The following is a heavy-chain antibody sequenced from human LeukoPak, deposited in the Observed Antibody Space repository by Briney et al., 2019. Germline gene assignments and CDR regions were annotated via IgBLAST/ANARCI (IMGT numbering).Heavy chain of an antibody. CDR1: GFSFDTYA. V-gene: IGHV3-33*01. CDR2: IWHDGSHK. CDR3: AREILGSGSYPDF. J-gene: IGHJ4*02. Sequence: GGSLRLSCAASGFSFDTYAMHWVRQAPGQGLEWVALIWHDGSHKFYSNSVRGQFTISRDNSKNTVYLRMNNLRPDDTAVYYCAREILGSGSYPDFWGQGTLVTVSS. D-gene: IGHD3-10*01.